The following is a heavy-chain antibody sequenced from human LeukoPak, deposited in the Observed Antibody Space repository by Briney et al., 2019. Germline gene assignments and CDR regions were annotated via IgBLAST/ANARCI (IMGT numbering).Heavy chain of an antibody. CDR1: GFTFSSYG. V-gene: IGHV3-30*02. CDR2: IRYDGSNK. CDR3: AKGTDSSAWTADY. Sequence: GGSLRLSCAASGFTFSSYGMHWVRQAPGKGLEWVAFIRYDGSNKSYADSVKGRFTISRDNSKNTLYLQMNSLRPEDTAVFYCAKGTDSSAWTADYWGQGTLVTVSS. D-gene: IGHD6-19*01. J-gene: IGHJ4*02.